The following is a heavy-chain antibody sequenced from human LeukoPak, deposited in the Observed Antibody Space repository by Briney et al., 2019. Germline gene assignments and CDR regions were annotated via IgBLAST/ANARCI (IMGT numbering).Heavy chain of an antibody. CDR2: IKEDGSEK. CDR1: GFTFSSHW. D-gene: IGHD1-14*01. CDR3: ARVYNSDGNNYRPFDS. V-gene: IGHV3-7*01. Sequence: GGSLRLSCAASGFTFSSHWMSWVRQAPGKGLECVAKIKEDGSEKYYVDSVKGRFTISRDNAKNSLNLQMNSLRAEDTAVYYGARVYNSDGNNYRPFDSWGQGTLVTVSS. J-gene: IGHJ4*02.